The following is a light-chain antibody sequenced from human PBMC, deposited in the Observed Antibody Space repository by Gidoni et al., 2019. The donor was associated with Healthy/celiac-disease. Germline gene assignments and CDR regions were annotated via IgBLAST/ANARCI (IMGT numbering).Light chain of an antibody. CDR2: DVS. CDR3: CSYAGSYTRGP. J-gene: IGLJ2*01. Sequence: QSALTQPRSVSGSPGQSVTISCTGTSSDVGGYNYVSWYQQHPGKAPKLMIYDVSKRPSGVPDRFSSSKSGNTASLTISGLQAEDEADYYCCSYAGSYTRGPFGGGTKLTVL. CDR1: SSDVGGYNY. V-gene: IGLV2-11*01.